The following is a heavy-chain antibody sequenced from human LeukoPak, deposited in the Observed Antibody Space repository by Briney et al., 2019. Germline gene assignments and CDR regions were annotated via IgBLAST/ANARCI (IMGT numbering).Heavy chain of an antibody. CDR3: ARIIVGATTGYYYYYMDV. V-gene: IGHV3-64*01. CDR2: ISSTSGSK. CDR1: GFTFSSYA. Sequence: GGSLRLSCAASGFTFSSYALHRVRQAPGQGLEYVTAISSTSGSKSHANPVKGRFTFSKDNSKNTLYLQMGSLRAEDMAVYYCARIIVGATTGYYYYYMDVWGKGTTVTISS. D-gene: IGHD1-26*01. J-gene: IGHJ6*03.